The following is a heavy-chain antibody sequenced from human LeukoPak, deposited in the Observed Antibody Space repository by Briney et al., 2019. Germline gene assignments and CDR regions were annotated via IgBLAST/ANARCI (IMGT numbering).Heavy chain of an antibody. CDR3: AREAGSSWSRGLDI. Sequence: SETLSLTCTVSGGSISSYYWSWIRQPAGKGLEWIGRIYMSGSTNYNSSFKSRVNMSVDTSKNQFSLNLSSVTAADTAVYYCAREAGSSWSRGLDIWGQGTVVTVSS. V-gene: IGHV4-4*07. D-gene: IGHD6-13*01. CDR1: GGSISSYY. CDR2: IYMSGST. J-gene: IGHJ3*02.